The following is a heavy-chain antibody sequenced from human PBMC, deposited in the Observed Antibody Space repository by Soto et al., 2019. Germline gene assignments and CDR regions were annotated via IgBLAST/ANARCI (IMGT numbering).Heavy chain of an antibody. CDR3: ARRPLQSGYGDYVLDY. D-gene: IGHD4-17*01. Sequence: SETLSLTCTVSGGPISSSSYYWGWIRQPPGKGLEWIGSIYYSGSTYYNPSLKSRVTISVDTSKNQFSLKLSSVTAADTAAYYCARRPLQSGYGDYVLDYWGQGTLVTVSS. V-gene: IGHV4-39*01. J-gene: IGHJ4*02. CDR2: IYYSGST. CDR1: GGPISSSSYY.